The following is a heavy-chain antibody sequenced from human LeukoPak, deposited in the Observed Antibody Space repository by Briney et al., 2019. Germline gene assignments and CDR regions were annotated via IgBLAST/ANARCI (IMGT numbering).Heavy chain of an antibody. V-gene: IGHV3-11*04. CDR3: AREGDYGDYLFDY. Sequence: GGSLRLSCAASGFTFSSYWMSWIRQAPGKGLEWVSYISSSGSTIYYADSVKGRFTISRDNAKNSLYLQMNSLRAEDTAVYYCAREGDYGDYLFDYWGQGTLVTVSS. J-gene: IGHJ4*02. D-gene: IGHD4-17*01. CDR1: GFTFSSYW. CDR2: ISSSGSTI.